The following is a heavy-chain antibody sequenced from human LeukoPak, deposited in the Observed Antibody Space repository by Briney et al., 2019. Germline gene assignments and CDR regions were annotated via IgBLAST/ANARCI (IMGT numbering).Heavy chain of an antibody. V-gene: IGHV3-7*01. D-gene: IGHD3-10*01. CDR3: ARLSAYYYGSYFYYYMDV. CDR2: IKQDESER. J-gene: IGHJ6*03. Sequence: GGSLRLSCVVSGFTFSDYHMNWVRQSPGKGPEWVANIKQDESERYTVDSVKGRFTISRDNAKNSVYLQMNSLRAEDTALYYCARLSAYYYGSYFYYYMDVWGKGTTVTVSS. CDR1: GFTFSDYH.